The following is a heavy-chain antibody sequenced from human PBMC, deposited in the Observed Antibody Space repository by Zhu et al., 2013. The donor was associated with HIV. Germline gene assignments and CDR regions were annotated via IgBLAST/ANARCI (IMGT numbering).Heavy chain of an antibody. V-gene: IGHV1-2*02. D-gene: IGHD3-22*01. CDR3: ARTRMGALVIGVTT. CDR1: GYTFTDYY. CDR2: ISPNNGGT. J-gene: IGHJ4*02. Sequence: QVQLVQSGAEVKEPGASVRVSCKASGYTFTDYYIHWVRQAPGQGLEWLGWISPNNGGTILAQKFQGRVTMTRDTSITTAYMEVSRLRSDDTAVYYCARTRMGALVIGVTTGGQGTPGPPSPQ.